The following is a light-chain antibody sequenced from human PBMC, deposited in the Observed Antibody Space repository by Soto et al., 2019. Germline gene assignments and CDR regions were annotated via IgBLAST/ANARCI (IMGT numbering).Light chain of an antibody. J-gene: IGLJ1*01. V-gene: IGLV1-40*01. CDR3: QSYDSSLSVRYV. Sequence: QSVLTQPPSVSGAPGQRVTISCTGSSSNIGAGYDVHWYQQLPGTAPKPLIYGNSNRPSGVPDRFSGSKSGTSASLAITGLQAEDEADYYCQSYDSSLSVRYVFGTGTKLTVL. CDR2: GNS. CDR1: SSNIGAGYD.